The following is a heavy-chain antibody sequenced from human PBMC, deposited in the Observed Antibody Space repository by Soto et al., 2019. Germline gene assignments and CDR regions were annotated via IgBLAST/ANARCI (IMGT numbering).Heavy chain of an antibody. CDR1: GGTFSSYA. CDR3: ARGGSGGRYPLIWFDP. Sequence: QVQLVQSGAEVKKPGSSVKVSCKASGGTFSSYAISWVRQAPGQGLEWMGGIIPIFGTATYAQKFQGRVTITADESTSTAYMELSSLRSEDTAVYYCARGGSGGRYPLIWFDPWGQGTLVTVSS. J-gene: IGHJ5*02. V-gene: IGHV1-69*01. CDR2: IIPIFGTA. D-gene: IGHD2-15*01.